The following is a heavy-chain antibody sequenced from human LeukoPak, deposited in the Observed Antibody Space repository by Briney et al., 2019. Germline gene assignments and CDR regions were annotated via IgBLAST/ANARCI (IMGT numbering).Heavy chain of an antibody. Sequence: ASVKVSCKASEYTFTNYYIHWVRQAPGQGLEWMGLINPSGGSTTYAQTFQGRVTMTRDTSTSTVYMELSSLRSEDTALFVAPGHDAFDIWGHGTMVTVSS. J-gene: IGHJ3*02. V-gene: IGHV1-46*01. CDR1: EYTFTNYY. D-gene: IGHD1-14*01. CDR2: INPSGGST. CDR3: PGHDAFDI.